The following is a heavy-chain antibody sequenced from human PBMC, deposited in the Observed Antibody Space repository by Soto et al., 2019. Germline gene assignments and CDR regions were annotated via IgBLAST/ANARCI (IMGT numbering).Heavy chain of an antibody. CDR1: GFTFSSYG. Sequence: GGSLRLSCAASGFTFSSYGMHWVRQAPGKGLEWVAVISYDGSNKYYADSVKGRFTISRDNSKNTLYLQMNSLRAEDTAVYYCAKESIAAAGTRRPYYIDYWGQGTLVTVSS. CDR3: AKESIAAAGTRRPYYIDY. CDR2: ISYDGSNK. D-gene: IGHD6-13*01. J-gene: IGHJ4*02. V-gene: IGHV3-30*18.